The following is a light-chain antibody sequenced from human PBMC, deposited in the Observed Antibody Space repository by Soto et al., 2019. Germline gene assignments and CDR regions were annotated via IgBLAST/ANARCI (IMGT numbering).Light chain of an antibody. CDR3: SSFAGINNLL. CDR1: SSDVGAYDY. V-gene: IGLV2-8*01. Sequence: QSALTQPPSASGSPGLSVTISCTGTSSDVGAYDYVSWYQQHPGKAPKLMIYEVSQRPSGVPDRFSGSKSGNTASLTISGLQAEDEGDYYCSSFAGINNLLFGGGTKVTVL. J-gene: IGLJ2*01. CDR2: EVS.